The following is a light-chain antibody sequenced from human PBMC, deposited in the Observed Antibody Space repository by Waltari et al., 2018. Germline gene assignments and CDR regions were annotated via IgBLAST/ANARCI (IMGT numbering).Light chain of an antibody. CDR2: GAS. CDR3: QHYVRLPVA. CDR1: QSVGRT. V-gene: IGKV3-20*01. J-gene: IGKJ1*01. Sequence: EILLTQSPGTLSLSPGARATLSCRASQSVGRTLAWYQQKPGQAPRLLIYGASNRATGTPDRFSGSGSGTDFSLTISRLDPADFAVYYCQHYVRLPVAFGQGTTVEIK.